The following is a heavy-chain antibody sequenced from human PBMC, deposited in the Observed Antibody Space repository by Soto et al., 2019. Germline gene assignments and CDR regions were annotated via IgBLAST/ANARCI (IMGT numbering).Heavy chain of an antibody. J-gene: IGHJ6*02. CDR1: GFTFSSYV. D-gene: IGHD2-2*01. V-gene: IGHV3-21*01. CDR3: ARDTVTSLTPYQGFYYYGMDV. Sequence: GGFLRISTAASGFTFSSYVMNWVRQGPGKGLEWVSSISRSSSYIYYGDSVKGRFTISRDDAKNSLYLQMDTLRPDDTAIYYCARDTVTSLTPYQGFYYYGMDVWGQGTTVTVSS. CDR2: ISRSSSYI.